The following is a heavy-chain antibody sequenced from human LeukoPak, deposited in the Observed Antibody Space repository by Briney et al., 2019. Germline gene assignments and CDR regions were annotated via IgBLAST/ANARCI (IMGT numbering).Heavy chain of an antibody. D-gene: IGHD3-3*01. CDR2: ISSSSSYI. V-gene: IGHV3-21*01. Sequence: GGSLRLSCAASGFTFSSYNMNWVRQTPGKGLEWVSSISSSSSYIYYADSVKGRFTISRDNAKNSLYLQMNSLRAEDTAVYYCARARETNYDFWSGSAFDLWGQGTMVTVSS. CDR3: ARARETNYDFWSGSAFDL. J-gene: IGHJ3*01. CDR1: GFTFSSYN.